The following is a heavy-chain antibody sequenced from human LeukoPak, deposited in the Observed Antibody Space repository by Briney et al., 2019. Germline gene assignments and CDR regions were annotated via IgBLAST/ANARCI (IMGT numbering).Heavy chain of an antibody. D-gene: IGHD2-2*01. Sequence: GESLKISCKGSGYSFASYWIVWVRQTPGKGLEWMGGIYPGNSDITYSPSFQGQVPISADKSVSTAHLHWSSLKAPDTAIYYCARHLSSISSCPNYWGQGTLVTVSS. V-gene: IGHV5-51*01. J-gene: IGHJ4*02. CDR2: IYPGNSDI. CDR3: ARHLSSISSCPNY. CDR1: GYSFASYW.